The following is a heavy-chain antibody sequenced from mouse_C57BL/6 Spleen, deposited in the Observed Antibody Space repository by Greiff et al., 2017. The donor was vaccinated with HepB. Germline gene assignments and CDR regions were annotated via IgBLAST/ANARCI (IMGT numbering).Heavy chain of an antibody. CDR3: ARWGYYGSSYGYFDV. Sequence: VQLQQPGAELVKPGASVKLSCKASGYTFTSFWMHWVKQRPGRGLEWIGRIDTNSGGTKYNEKFKSKATLTVDKPSSTAYMQLSSLTSEASAVDYCARWGYYGSSYGYFDVWGTGTTVTVSS. D-gene: IGHD1-1*01. V-gene: IGHV1-72*01. CDR1: GYTFTSFW. CDR2: IDTNSGGT. J-gene: IGHJ1*03.